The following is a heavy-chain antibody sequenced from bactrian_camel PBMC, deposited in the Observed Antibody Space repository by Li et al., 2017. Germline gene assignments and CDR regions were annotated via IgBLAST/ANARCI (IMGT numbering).Heavy chain of an antibody. CDR1: RLSIDSYC. J-gene: IGHJ4*01. CDR2: ISSVGHDP. Sequence: HVQLVESGGGSVQAGGALRLSCTTHRLSIDSYCMAFFREAPGDEREGVASISSVGHDPYYVDSVKGRFTISRDNAKNTVYLQMNSLEPEDTAVYYCVRDLPGWVGPTYWGQGTQVTVS. V-gene: IGHV3S55*01. CDR3: VRDLPGWVGPTY. D-gene: IGHD5*01.